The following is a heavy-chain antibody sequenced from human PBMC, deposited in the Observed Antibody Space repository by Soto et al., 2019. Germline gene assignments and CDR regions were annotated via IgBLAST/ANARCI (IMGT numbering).Heavy chain of an antibody. CDR1: GGSISSFY. CDR3: ARGASSGWYWFDP. Sequence: SETLSLTCTVSGGSISSFYWSWIRQPPGKGLEWIGYIYYSGSTNYNPSLKSRVTISVDTSKNQFSLKLSSVTAADTAVYYCARGASSGWYWFDPWGQGTLVTVSS. J-gene: IGHJ5*02. D-gene: IGHD6-19*01. V-gene: IGHV4-59*01. CDR2: IYYSGST.